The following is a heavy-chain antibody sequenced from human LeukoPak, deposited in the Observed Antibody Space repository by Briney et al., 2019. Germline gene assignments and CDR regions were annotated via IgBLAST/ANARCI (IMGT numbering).Heavy chain of an antibody. V-gene: IGHV3-33*06. CDR3: AKDPYSSGWPPDY. J-gene: IGHJ4*02. D-gene: IGHD6-19*01. CDR2: IWYDGSNK. Sequence: GGSLRLSCAASGFTFSSYGMHWVRQAPGKGVEWVAVIWYDGSNKYYADSVKGRFTISRDNSKNTLYLQMNSLRAEDTAVYYCAKDPYSSGWPPDYWGQGTLVTVSS. CDR1: GFTFSSYG.